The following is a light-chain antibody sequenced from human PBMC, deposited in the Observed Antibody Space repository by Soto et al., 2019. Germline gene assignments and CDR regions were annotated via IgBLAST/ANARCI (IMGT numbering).Light chain of an antibody. CDR3: GSYTSATTWV. V-gene: IGLV2-14*03. CDR2: RVI. Sequence: QSALTQPASMSGSPGQSITISCTGTSSDIGRYDYVSWYQQLPGKAPKLMIYRVINRPSGVSDRFSGSKSGNSASLSISGLHPDDEATYFCGSYTSATTWVFGGGTQLTVL. CDR1: SSDIGRYDY. J-gene: IGLJ3*02.